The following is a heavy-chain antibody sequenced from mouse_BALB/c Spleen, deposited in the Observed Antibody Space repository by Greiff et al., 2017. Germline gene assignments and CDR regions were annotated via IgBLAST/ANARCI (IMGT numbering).Heavy chain of an antibody. CDR2: IYPYNGGT. J-gene: IGHJ3*01. D-gene: IGHD1-1*01. CDR3: AREGSNYYGFAY. V-gene: IGHV1S29*02. CDR1: GYTFTDYN. Sequence: EVKLQQSGPELVKPGASVKISCKASGYTFTDYNMHWVKQSHGKSLEWIGYIYPYNGGTGYNQKFKSKATLTVDNSSSTAYMELRSLTSEDSAVYYCAREGSNYYGFAYWGQGTLVTVSA.